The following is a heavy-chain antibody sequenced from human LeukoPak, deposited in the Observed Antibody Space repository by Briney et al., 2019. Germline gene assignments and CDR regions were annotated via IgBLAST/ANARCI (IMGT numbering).Heavy chain of an antibody. D-gene: IGHD3-3*01. V-gene: IGHV3-30*04. J-gene: IGHJ3*02. CDR2: ISYDGSNK. Sequence: GGSLRLSCAASGFTFSSYAMHWVRQAPGKGLEWVAVISYDGSNKYYADSVKGRFTISRDNAKNSLYLQMNSLRAEDTAVYYCARDRGRFLEWLTSKNMCAFDIWGQGTMVTVSS. CDR3: ARDRGRFLEWLTSKNMCAFDI. CDR1: GFTFSSYA.